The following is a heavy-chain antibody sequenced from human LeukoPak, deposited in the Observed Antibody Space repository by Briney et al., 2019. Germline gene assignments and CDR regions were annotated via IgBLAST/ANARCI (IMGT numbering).Heavy chain of an antibody. CDR3: ARESGYTYGLIDY. Sequence: ASVKVSCTASGYTFTGYYMHWVRQAPGQGLEWMGRINPNSGGTNYARKFQGRVTMTRDTSISTAYMELSRLRSDDTAVYYCARESGYTYGLIDYWGQGALVTVSS. CDR1: GYTFTGYY. D-gene: IGHD5-18*01. V-gene: IGHV1-2*06. CDR2: INPNSGGT. J-gene: IGHJ4*02.